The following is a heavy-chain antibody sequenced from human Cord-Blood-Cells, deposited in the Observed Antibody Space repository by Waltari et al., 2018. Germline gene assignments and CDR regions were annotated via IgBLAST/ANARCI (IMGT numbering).Heavy chain of an antibody. Sequence: QVQLQESGPGLVKPSETLSLTCPVSGGPITSYYWNWLRKPPGKGLEWIGYIYYSGSTNYNPSLKSRVTISVDTSKNQFSLKLSSVTAADTAVYYCARQRNGDYVFDYWGQGTLVTVSS. J-gene: IGHJ4*02. D-gene: IGHD4-17*01. V-gene: IGHV4-59*08. CDR3: ARQRNGDYVFDY. CDR1: GGPITSYY. CDR2: IYYSGST.